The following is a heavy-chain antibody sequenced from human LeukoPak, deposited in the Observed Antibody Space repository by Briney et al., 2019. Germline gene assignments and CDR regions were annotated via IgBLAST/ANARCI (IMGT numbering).Heavy chain of an antibody. J-gene: IGHJ4*02. CDR2: ISSSSSYI. CDR3: ARDLAAAGGALY. CDR1: GFTFSSYS. D-gene: IGHD6-13*01. Sequence: AGGSLRLSCAASGFTFSSYSMNWVRQAPGKGLEWVSSISSSSSYIYYADSVKGRLTISRDNAKNSLYLQMNSLRAEDTAVYYCARDLAAAGGALYWGQGTLVTVSS. V-gene: IGHV3-21*01.